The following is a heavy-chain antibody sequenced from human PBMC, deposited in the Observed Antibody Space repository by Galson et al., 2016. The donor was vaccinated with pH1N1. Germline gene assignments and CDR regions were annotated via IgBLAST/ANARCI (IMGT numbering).Heavy chain of an antibody. CDR2: ITKRPEGYTT. D-gene: IGHD1-14*01. Sequence: SLRLSCAASGFTFSGFYMDWVRQAPGKGLEWVGRITKRPEGYTTQDATSVKGRFIISRDDSTDLLYLQMNSLKTEDTAVYYCTRENHHKFDYWGQGTLVTVSS. CDR3: TRENHHKFDY. V-gene: IGHV3-72*01. J-gene: IGHJ4*02. CDR1: GFTFSGFY.